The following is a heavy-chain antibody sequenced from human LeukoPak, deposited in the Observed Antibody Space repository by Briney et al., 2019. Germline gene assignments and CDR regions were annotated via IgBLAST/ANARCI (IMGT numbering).Heavy chain of an antibody. Sequence: GGSLRLSCAASGFTFSSYGMHWVRQAPGKGLEWVSFISESSRTIYYADSVKGRFTISRDNAKNSLYLQMNSLRAEDTAIYYCARDWRTGTTFDWGQGTLVTVSS. CDR3: ARDWRTGTTFD. D-gene: IGHD1-1*01. CDR1: GFTFSSYG. V-gene: IGHV3-48*01. J-gene: IGHJ4*02. CDR2: ISESSRTI.